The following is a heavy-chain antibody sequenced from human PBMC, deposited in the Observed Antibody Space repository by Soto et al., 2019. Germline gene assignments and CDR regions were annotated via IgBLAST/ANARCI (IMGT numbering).Heavy chain of an antibody. J-gene: IGHJ4*02. D-gene: IGHD3-3*01. CDR3: ARGRSSRPGRYYDFWSGYYSDY. CDR2: IIPIFGTA. V-gene: IGHV1-69*13. Sequence: SVKVSCKASGGTFSSYAISWVRQAPGQGLEWMGGIIPIFGTANYAQKFQDRVTITADESTSTAYMELSSLRSEDTAVYYCARGRSSRPGRYYDFWSGYYSDYWGQGTLVTVSS. CDR1: GGTFSSYA.